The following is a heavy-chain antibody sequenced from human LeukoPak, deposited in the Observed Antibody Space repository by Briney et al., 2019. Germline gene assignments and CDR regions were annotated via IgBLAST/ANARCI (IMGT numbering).Heavy chain of an antibody. CDR3: ARQGRYYDFWSGYYAHYYYYMAV. V-gene: IGHV4-39*01. Sequence: PSETLSLTCTVSGGSISGSRYYWGWIRQPPGKGLEWIGSIYYSGSTYYNPSLKSRVTISVDTSKNQFSLKLSSVTAADTAVYYCARQGRYYDFWSGYYAHYYYYMAVWGKGTTVTVSS. J-gene: IGHJ6*03. CDR2: IYYSGST. CDR1: GGSISGSRYY. D-gene: IGHD3-3*01.